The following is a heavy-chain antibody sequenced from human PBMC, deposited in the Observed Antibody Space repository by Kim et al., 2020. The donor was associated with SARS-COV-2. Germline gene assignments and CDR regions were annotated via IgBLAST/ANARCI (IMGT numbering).Heavy chain of an antibody. D-gene: IGHD1-1*01. CDR3: ATDNYNRGVFDY. V-gene: IGHV1-18*01. CDR1: PDTLSRYG. Sequence: ASVKVSCNTPPDTLSRYGISWVRQAPGQGLEWMGWVSGDKGNTNYAKKLQARVTMTTDTSTNTAYMELRSLRSDDTAVYYCATDNYNRGVFDYWGQGTRV. J-gene: IGHJ4*02. CDR2: VSGDKGNT.